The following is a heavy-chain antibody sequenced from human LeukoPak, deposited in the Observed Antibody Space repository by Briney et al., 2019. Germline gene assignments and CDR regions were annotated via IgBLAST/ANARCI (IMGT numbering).Heavy chain of an antibody. J-gene: IGHJ4*02. CDR3: AREAMVRGDPFFDY. CDR2: IYYSGST. CDR1: GGSISSGGYY. D-gene: IGHD3-10*01. Sequence: PSQTLSLTCTVSGGSISSGGYYWSWIRQHPGKGLEWIGYIYYSGSTNYNPSLKSRVTISIDTSKNQFSLKLSSVTAADTAVYYCAREAMVRGDPFFDYWGQGTLVTVSS. V-gene: IGHV4-61*08.